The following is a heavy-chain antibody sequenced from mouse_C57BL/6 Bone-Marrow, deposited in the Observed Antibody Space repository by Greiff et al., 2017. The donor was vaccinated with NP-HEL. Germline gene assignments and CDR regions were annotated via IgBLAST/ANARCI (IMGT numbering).Heavy chain of an antibody. CDR3: ARHGGGNGFAY. CDR1: GFTFSDYY. D-gene: IGHD1-1*02. V-gene: IGHV5-12*01. CDR2: ISNGGGST. J-gene: IGHJ3*01. Sequence: EVKLVESGGGLVQPGGSLKLSCAASGFTFSDYYMYWVRQTPEKRLEWVAYISNGGGSTYYPYTVKGRFTISRDNAKNTLYLQMSRLKSEDTAMYYCARHGGGNGFAYWGQGTLVTVSA.